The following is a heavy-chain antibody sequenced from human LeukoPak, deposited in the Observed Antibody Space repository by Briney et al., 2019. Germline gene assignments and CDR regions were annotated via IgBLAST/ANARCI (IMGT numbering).Heavy chain of an antibody. J-gene: IGHJ4*02. CDR3: ARVLSGYSGYVFDY. V-gene: IGHV1-2*02. CDR1: GYTFTGYY. D-gene: IGHD5-12*01. Sequence: ASVKVSCKASGYTFTGYYMHWVRQAPGQGLEWMGWINPNSGGTNYAQQFQGRVTMTRDTSISTAYMELSRLRSDDTAVYYCARVLSGYSGYVFDYWGQGTLVTVSS. CDR2: INPNSGGT.